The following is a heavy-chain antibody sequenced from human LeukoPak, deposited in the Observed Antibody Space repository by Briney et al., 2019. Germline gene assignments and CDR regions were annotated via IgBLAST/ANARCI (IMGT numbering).Heavy chain of an antibody. J-gene: IGHJ4*02. Sequence: GGSLRLSCAASGFTFSSYAMHWVRQAPGKGLEWVAVISYDGSNKYYADSVKGRFTISRDNSKNTLYLQMNSLRAEDTAVYYCARDLGERSYYYGSGSPGFDYWGQGTLVTVSS. CDR3: ARDLGERSYYYGSGSPGFDY. D-gene: IGHD3-10*01. CDR1: GFTFSSYA. CDR2: ISYDGSNK. V-gene: IGHV3-30-3*01.